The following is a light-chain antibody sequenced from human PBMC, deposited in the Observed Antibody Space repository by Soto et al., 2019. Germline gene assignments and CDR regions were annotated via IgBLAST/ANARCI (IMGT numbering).Light chain of an antibody. CDR3: QQRSNRPLT. CDR1: QSVSSN. J-gene: IGKJ4*01. Sequence: EIVLTQSPATLSLSPGERATLSCRASQSVSSNLAWYQKKPGQAPRLLIYDASNRATGIPARFSGSGSGTDFTLTISSLEPEEFAVYYCQQRSNRPLTFGGGTKVEIK. V-gene: IGKV3-11*01. CDR2: DAS.